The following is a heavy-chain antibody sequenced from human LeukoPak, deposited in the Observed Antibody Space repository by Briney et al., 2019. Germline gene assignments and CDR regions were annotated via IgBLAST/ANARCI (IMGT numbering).Heavy chain of an antibody. CDR1: GYTFTNYY. Sequence: GASVKVSCKASGYTFTNYYMHWVRQAPGQGLEWMGIINPSGGSTNYAQKFQGRVTMTRDTSISTAYMELSRLRSDDTAVYYCARGIYGGNSPLVDYWGQGTLVTVSS. CDR3: ARGIYGGNSPLVDY. J-gene: IGHJ4*02. V-gene: IGHV1-46*01. CDR2: INPSGGST. D-gene: IGHD4-23*01.